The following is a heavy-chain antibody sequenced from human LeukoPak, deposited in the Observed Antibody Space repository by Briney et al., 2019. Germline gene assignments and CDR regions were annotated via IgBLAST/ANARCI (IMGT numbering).Heavy chain of an antibody. V-gene: IGHV1-18*01. J-gene: IGHJ3*02. CDR2: IGAYNGNT. D-gene: IGHD4-23*01. Sequence: ASVKVSCKASGYTFTSYGISWVRQAPGQGLEWMGWIGAYNGNTNYAQKLQGRVTMTTDTSTSTAYMELRSLRSDDTAVYYCARGRGYGGNVDAFDIWGQGTMVTVSS. CDR1: GYTFTSYG. CDR3: ARGRGYGGNVDAFDI.